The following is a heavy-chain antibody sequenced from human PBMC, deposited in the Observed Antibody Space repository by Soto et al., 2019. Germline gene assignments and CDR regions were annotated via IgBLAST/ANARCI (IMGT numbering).Heavy chain of an antibody. CDR2: ISGSGGST. J-gene: IGHJ5*01. CDR1: GFTFSSYA. D-gene: IGHD1-7*01. Sequence: EVQLLESGGGLVQPGGSLRLSCAASGFTFSSYAMSWVRQAPGKGLEWVSAISGSGGSTYYADSVKGRCTISGDNSKNVLCLQMNSVRAEKTAVYYCANLFELPNDSWGQGSLVTVSS. V-gene: IGHV3-23*01. CDR3: ANLFELPNDS.